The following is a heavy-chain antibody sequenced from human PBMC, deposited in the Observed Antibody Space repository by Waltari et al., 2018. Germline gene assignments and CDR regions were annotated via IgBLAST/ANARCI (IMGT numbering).Heavy chain of an antibody. CDR1: GGSFSGDY. CDR2: INHSGST. D-gene: IGHD6-25*01. Sequence: VQLQQWGAGLLKPSATLSLTCAVDGGSFSGDYWSWIRPPPGKGLEWIGEINHSGSTNYNPSLKSRVTISVDTSKNQFSLKLSSVTAADTAVYYCAIQGQPATMTRAGYWGQGTLVTVSS. V-gene: IGHV4-34*01. CDR3: AIQGQPATMTRAGY. J-gene: IGHJ4*02.